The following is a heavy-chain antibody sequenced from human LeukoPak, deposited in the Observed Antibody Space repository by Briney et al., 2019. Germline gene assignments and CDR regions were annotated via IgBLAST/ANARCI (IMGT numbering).Heavy chain of an antibody. V-gene: IGHV4-34*01. J-gene: IGHJ5*02. CDR3: ARGGGAAAGTWFDP. Sequence: SETLSLTCAVYGGSFSGYYWSWIRQPPGKGLKWIGEINHSGSTNYNPSLKSRVTISVDTSKNQFSLKLSSVTAADTAVYYCARGGGAAAGTWFDPWGQGTLVTVSS. D-gene: IGHD6-13*01. CDR1: GGSFSGYY. CDR2: INHSGST.